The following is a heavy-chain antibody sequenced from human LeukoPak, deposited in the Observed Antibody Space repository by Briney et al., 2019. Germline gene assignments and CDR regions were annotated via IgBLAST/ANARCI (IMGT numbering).Heavy chain of an antibody. CDR1: GFTFSNAW. CDR3: TTRISTPLLIMDV. D-gene: IGHD2-8*01. V-gene: IGHV3-15*01. CDR2: IKSKTDGGTT. Sequence: GGSLRLSCAASGFTFSNAWMSWVRQAPGKGLEWVGRIKSKTDGGTTDYAAPVKGRFTISRDDSKNTLYPQMNSLKTEDTAVYYCTTRISTPLLIMDVWGKGTTVTVSS. J-gene: IGHJ6*03.